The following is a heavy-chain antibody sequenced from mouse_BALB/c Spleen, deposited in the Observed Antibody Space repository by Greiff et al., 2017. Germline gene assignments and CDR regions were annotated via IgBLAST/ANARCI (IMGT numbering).Heavy chain of an antibody. Sequence: VQLKESGAELVKPGASVKLSCTASGFNIKDTYMHWVKQRPEQGLEWIGRIDPANGNTKYDPKFQGKATITADTSSNTAYLQLSSLTSEDTAVYYCASSYFDYWGQGTTLTVSS. J-gene: IGHJ2*01. CDR2: IDPANGNT. CDR3: ASSYFDY. CDR1: GFNIKDTY. V-gene: IGHV14-3*02.